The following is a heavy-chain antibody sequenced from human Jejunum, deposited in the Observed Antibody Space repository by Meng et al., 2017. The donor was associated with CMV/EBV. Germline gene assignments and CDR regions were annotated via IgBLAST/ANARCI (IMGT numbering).Heavy chain of an antibody. D-gene: IGHD6-25*01. Sequence: CTVSGGSLTIDNYSWAWVRQPPGKGLEWIGSIYSTGSTYYNPSLRSRLTLSVDTSENQFSLSLTSVTGADTAVYFCARKGPAALFDYWGQGALVTVSS. J-gene: IGHJ4*02. CDR1: GGSLTIDNYS. CDR3: ARKGPAALFDY. V-gene: IGHV4-39*01. CDR2: IYSTGST.